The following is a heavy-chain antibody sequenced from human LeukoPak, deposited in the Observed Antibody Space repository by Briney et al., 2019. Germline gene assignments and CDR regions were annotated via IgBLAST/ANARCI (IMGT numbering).Heavy chain of an antibody. Sequence: PGGSLRLSCAASGFTFSTYTMHWVRQAPGKGLEWVAFISYDGTNEYYADSVKGRFTISRDNSKNTLYLQMNSLRAEDTAVYYCAKYTYYDPRKEGAFDYWGQGTLVTVSS. J-gene: IGHJ4*02. CDR1: GFTFSTYT. D-gene: IGHD3-3*01. CDR3: AKYTYYDPRKEGAFDY. V-gene: IGHV3-30*04. CDR2: ISYDGTNE.